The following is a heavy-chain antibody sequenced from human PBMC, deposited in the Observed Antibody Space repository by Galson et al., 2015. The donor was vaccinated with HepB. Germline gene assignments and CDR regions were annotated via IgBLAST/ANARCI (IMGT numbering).Heavy chain of an antibody. J-gene: IGHJ6*02. D-gene: IGHD2-2*01. CDR1: GFTFSGYA. CDR3: AKDLPGGCSSTSCYLGFYGMDV. CDR2: ISYDGSNK. V-gene: IGHV3-30*18. Sequence: SLRLSCAASGFTFSGYAMSWVRQAPGKGLEWVAVISYDGSNKYYADSVKGRFTISRDNSKNTLYLQMNSLRAEDTAVYYCAKDLPGGCSSTSCYLGFYGMDVWGQGTTVTVSS.